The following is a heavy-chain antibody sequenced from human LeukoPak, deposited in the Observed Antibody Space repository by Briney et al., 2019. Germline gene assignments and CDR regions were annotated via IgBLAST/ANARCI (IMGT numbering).Heavy chain of an antibody. Sequence: GGSLRLSCAASGFTFSSYAMSWVRQAPGKGLEWVSSIGGSSTSIYYADSVKGRFTISRDNAKSSLYLQMNSLRAEDAAVYYCARELGGDYGEAFDIWGQGTMVTVSS. CDR3: ARELGGDYGEAFDI. V-gene: IGHV3-21*01. CDR2: IGGSSTSI. J-gene: IGHJ3*02. CDR1: GFTFSSYA. D-gene: IGHD4-17*01.